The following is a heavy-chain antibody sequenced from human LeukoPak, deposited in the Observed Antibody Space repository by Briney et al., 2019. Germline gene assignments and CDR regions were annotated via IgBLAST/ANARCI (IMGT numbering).Heavy chain of an antibody. D-gene: IGHD3-9*01. CDR1: GFTFSSYS. Sequence: PGGSLRLSCAASGFTFSSYSMNWVRQAPGKGLEWVSYISSSSSTIYYADSVKGRFTISRDNAKNSLYLQMNSLRAEDTAVYYCARDFHLTGYYGTYYYYGMDVWGQGTTVTVSS. V-gene: IGHV3-48*04. J-gene: IGHJ6*02. CDR2: ISSSSSTI. CDR3: ARDFHLTGYYGTYYYYGMDV.